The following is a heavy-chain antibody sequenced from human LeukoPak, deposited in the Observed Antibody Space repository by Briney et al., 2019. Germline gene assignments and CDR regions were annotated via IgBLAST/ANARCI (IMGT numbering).Heavy chain of an antibody. CDR3: ARGKGSGWTFDY. D-gene: IGHD6-19*01. CDR1: GGSFSGYY. CDR2: INHSGST. J-gene: IGHJ4*02. V-gene: IGHV4-34*01. Sequence: SETLSLTCAVYGGSFSGYYWTWIRQPPGKGLDWFGEINHSGSTNYNPSLKSRVTISVDTSKNQFSLKLSSVTAADTAVYYCARGKGSGWTFDYWGQGTLVTVSS.